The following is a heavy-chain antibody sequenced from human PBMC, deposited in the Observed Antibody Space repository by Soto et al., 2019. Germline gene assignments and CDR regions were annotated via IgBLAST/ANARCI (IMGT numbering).Heavy chain of an antibody. D-gene: IGHD2-15*01. V-gene: IGHV1-3*01. CDR3: ARGTPAYCSGGSCYSGPFDY. CDR1: GYTFTSYA. J-gene: IGHJ4*02. Sequence: ASVKVSCKASGYTFTSYAMHWVRQAPGQRLGWMGWINAGNGNTKYSQKFQGRVTITRDTSASTAYMELSSLRSEDTAVYYCARGTPAYCSGGSCYSGPFDYWGQGTLVTVS. CDR2: INAGNGNT.